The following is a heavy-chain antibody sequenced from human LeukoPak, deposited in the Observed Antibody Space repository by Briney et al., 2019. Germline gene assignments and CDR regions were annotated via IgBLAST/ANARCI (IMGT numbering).Heavy chain of an antibody. CDR3: AKRGDYGGNSPFDY. V-gene: IGHV3-30*18. J-gene: IGHJ4*02. CDR2: ISYDGSNK. Sequence: GGSLRLSCAASGFTFSSYGMHWVRQAPGKGLGWVAVISYDGSNKYYADSVKGRFTISRDNSKNTLYLQMNSPRAEDTAVYYCAKRGDYGGNSPFDYWGQGTLVTVSS. CDR1: GFTFSSYG. D-gene: IGHD4-23*01.